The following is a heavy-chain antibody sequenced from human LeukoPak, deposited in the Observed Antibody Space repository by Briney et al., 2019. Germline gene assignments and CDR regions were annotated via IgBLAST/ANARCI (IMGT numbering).Heavy chain of an antibody. CDR2: ISWNSGSI. J-gene: IGHJ4*02. Sequence: GRSLRLSCAASGLTLDDYAMRWVRQAPGKGLEWVSGISWNSGSIGYADSVRGRFTISRDNAKNSLYLQMNSLRAQDTALYYCAKVGSSGTKESDYWGQGTLVTVSS. CDR1: GLTLDDYA. D-gene: IGHD6-6*01. CDR3: AKVGSSGTKESDY. V-gene: IGHV3-9*01.